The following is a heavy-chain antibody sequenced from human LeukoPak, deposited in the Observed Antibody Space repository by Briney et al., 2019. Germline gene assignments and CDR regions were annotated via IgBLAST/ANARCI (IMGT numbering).Heavy chain of an antibody. CDR2: IIPILGIA. CDR1: GGTFIIYA. CDR3: ARDLGREVVAATALDY. V-gene: IGHV1-69*10. Sequence: GASVKVSCKASGGTFIIYAISWVRQAPGQGLEWMGRIIPILGIANYAQKFQGRVTITADKSTSTAYMELSSLRSEDTAVYYCARDLGREVVAATALDYWGQGTLVTVSS. D-gene: IGHD2-15*01. J-gene: IGHJ4*02.